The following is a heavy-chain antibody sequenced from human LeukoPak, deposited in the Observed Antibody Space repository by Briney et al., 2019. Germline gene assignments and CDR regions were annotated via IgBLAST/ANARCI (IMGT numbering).Heavy chain of an antibody. V-gene: IGHV1-3*01. CDR1: GYTFTSYA. D-gene: IGHD2-21*02. CDR2: INAGNGNT. CDR3: ARVPLSQPPYCGGDCYLPLDY. J-gene: IGHJ4*02. Sequence: ASVKVSCKASGYTFTSYAMHWVRQAPGQRLEWMGWINAGNGNTKYSQEFQGRVTIARDTSASTAYMELSRLRSDDTAVYYCARVPLSQPPYCGGDCYLPLDYWGQGTLVTVSS.